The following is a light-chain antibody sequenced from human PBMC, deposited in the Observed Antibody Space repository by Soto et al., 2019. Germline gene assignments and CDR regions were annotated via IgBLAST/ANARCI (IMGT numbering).Light chain of an antibody. CDR3: QQYGSSPPYT. CDR1: QSISSRY. CDR2: GAS. V-gene: IGKV3-20*01. J-gene: IGKJ2*01. Sequence: EIVLTQSPGTPSLSPGERATLSCRASQSISSRYLAWYQQKPGQPPMLLIYGASSRATGIPDRFSGSGSGTDFTLTISRLEPEDFAVYYCQQYGSSPPYTFGQGTKLEIK.